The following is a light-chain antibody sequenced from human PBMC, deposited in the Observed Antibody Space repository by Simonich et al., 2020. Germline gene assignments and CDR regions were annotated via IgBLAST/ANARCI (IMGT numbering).Light chain of an antibody. Sequence: EIVLTQSPATLYLSPGERATLSCRDIQSVSSYLAWYQQKPGPAPRLLIYDASNRATGIPARFSGSGSGTDFTLTISSLEPEDFAVYYCQQRSNWLTFGGGTKVEIK. CDR1: QSVSSY. J-gene: IGKJ4*01. CDR2: DAS. CDR3: QQRSNWLT. V-gene: IGKV3-11*01.